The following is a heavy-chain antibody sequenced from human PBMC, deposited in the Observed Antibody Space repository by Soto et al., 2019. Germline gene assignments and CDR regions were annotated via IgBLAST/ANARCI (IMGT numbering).Heavy chain of an antibody. J-gene: IGHJ4*02. CDR3: ARDSLVLFGELDFDY. Sequence: EVQLVESGGGLVKPGGSLRVSCAASGFTFSAYSMNWVRQAPGKGLEWVSSLSSTSSYIYYADSVKGRFTISRDNAKNALSLQMSSLRAEYTAVYYCARDSLVLFGELDFDYWGQGTLVTVSS. V-gene: IGHV3-21*01. CDR2: LSSTSSYI. CDR1: GFTFSAYS. D-gene: IGHD3-10*02.